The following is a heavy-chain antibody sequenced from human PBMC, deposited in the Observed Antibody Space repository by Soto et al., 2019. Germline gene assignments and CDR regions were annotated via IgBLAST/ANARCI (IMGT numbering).Heavy chain of an antibody. J-gene: IGHJ6*02. CDR2: IYYSGST. CDR1: GGSIISYY. Sequence: SETLSLTCTVSGGSIISYYWSWIRQPPGKGLEWIGYIYYSGSTNYNPSLKSRVTISVDTSKNQFSLKLSSVTAADTAVYYCAGTYCSSTSCSPPYYYYYYGMDVWGQGTTVT. CDR3: AGTYCSSTSCSPPYYYYYYGMDV. V-gene: IGHV4-59*01. D-gene: IGHD2-2*01.